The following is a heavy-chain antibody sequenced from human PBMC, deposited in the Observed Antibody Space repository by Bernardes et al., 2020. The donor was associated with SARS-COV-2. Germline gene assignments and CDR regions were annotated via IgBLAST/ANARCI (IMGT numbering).Heavy chain of an antibody. J-gene: IGHJ5*02. CDR3: AREVGMRLGES. D-gene: IGHD3-10*01. V-gene: IGHV3-48*01. CDR2: ITGSSRTK. CDR1: GFSFSSHN. Sequence: GGSLRLSCVASGFSFSSHNMNWVRQAPGKGLEWVSSITGSSRTKYYADSVRGRFTISRDNAKDSLYLQMNSLRAEDTAVYYCAREVGMRLGESWGQGTFVTVSS.